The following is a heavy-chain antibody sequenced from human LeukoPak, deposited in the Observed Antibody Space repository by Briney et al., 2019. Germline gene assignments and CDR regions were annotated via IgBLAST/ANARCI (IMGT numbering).Heavy chain of an antibody. CDR1: GGSISSSLYY. D-gene: IGHD5-18*01. V-gene: IGHV4-39*07. J-gene: IGHJ6*03. CDR2: FYSTGST. CDR3: ARAVYSYGHWDYYYYMDV. Sequence: SETLSLTCTVSGGSISSSLYYYGCIRQSPGKGLEWIGSFYSTGSTYYNPSLKSPVTISVDTSKNKFSLKLSSVTAADTAVYYCARAVYSYGHWDYYYYMDVWGKGTTVTVSS.